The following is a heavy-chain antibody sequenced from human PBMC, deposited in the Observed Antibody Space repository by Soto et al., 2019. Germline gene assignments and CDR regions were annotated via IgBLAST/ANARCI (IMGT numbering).Heavy chain of an antibody. D-gene: IGHD6-13*01. V-gene: IGHV3-30-3*01. Sequence: PGGSLRLSCAASGFTFSSYAMHWVRQAPGKGLEWVAVISYDGSNKYYADSVKGRFTISRDNSKNTLYLQMNSLRAEDTAVYYCARGSGYSSSWVHSYFDYWGQGTLVTVS. CDR2: ISYDGSNK. J-gene: IGHJ4*02. CDR3: ARGSGYSSSWVHSYFDY. CDR1: GFTFSSYA.